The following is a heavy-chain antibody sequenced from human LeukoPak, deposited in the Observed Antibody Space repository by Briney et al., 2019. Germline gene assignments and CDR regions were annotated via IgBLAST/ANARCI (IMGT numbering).Heavy chain of an antibody. CDR3: ARGVSWFDP. J-gene: IGHJ5*02. D-gene: IGHD4-23*01. V-gene: IGHV4-59*12. CDR2: IYYSGST. CDR1: GGSISSYY. Sequence: SETLSLTCTVSGGSISSYYWSWIRQPPGKGLEWIGYIYYSGSTNYNPSLKSRVTISVDTSKNQFSLKLSSVTAADTAVYYCARGVSWFDPWGQGTLVTVSS.